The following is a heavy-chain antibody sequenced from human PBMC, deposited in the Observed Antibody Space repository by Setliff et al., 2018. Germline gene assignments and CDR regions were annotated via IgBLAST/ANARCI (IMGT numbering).Heavy chain of an antibody. CDR1: GFTFSDYY. J-gene: IGHJ3*02. D-gene: IGHD3-22*01. V-gene: IGHV3-11*04. CDR2: IRSSGGIT. CDR3: ARIAEYDTTDI. Sequence: PGGSLRLSCVVSGFTFSDYYMSWIRQAPGKGLEWVSYIRSSGGITSYAESVKGRFTISRDISKNTLYLHMDKMRAEDTAVYYCARIAEYDTTDIWGQGTTVTVSS.